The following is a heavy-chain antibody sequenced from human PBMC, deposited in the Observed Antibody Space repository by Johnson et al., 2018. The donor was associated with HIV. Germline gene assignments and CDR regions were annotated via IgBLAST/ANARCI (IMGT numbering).Heavy chain of an antibody. V-gene: IGHV3-30*02. CDR1: GFTFNKNG. CDR2: IRADGSSK. J-gene: IGHJ3*02. CDR3: AKDEAQTLAAAGRDAFNM. Sequence: QMQLVESGGGVVQSGGSLRLSCAASGFTFNKNGMQWVRQAPGTGLEWVAYIRADGSSKYYADSVTGRFTISRDNSKNILYLQMNSLRAEDTAEYYCAKDEAQTLAAAGRDAFNMWGRGTKVTVSS. D-gene: IGHD6-13*01.